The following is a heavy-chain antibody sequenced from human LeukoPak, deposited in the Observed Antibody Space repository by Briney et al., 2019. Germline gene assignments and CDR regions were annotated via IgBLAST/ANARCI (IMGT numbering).Heavy chain of an antibody. J-gene: IGHJ4*02. V-gene: IGHV3-53*01. CDR2: IYATGNT. D-gene: IGHD5-12*01. Sequence: GGSLRLSCAASGFTFSSYAMHWVRQAPGKGLEWVSVIYATGNTYYTDSVKGRFTISRDNSKNTVYLQMNSLRAEDTALYYCARASATLVGRYGGYDRFTFDYWGQGTLVTVSS. CDR1: GFTFSSYA. CDR3: ARASATLVGRYGGYDRFTFDY.